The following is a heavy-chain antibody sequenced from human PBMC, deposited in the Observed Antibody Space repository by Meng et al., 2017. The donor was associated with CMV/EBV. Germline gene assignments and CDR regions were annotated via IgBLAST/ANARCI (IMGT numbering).Heavy chain of an antibody. V-gene: IGHV4-59*12. CDR2: IYYSGST. CDR1: GGSISSYY. Sequence: SETLSLTCTVSGGSISSYYWSWIRQPPGKGLEWIGYIYYSGSTNYNPSLKSRVTISVDTSKNQFSLKLSSVTAADTAVYYCARERGRTMVRGVPHGMDVWGQGTTVTVSS. J-gene: IGHJ6*02. CDR3: ARERGRTMVRGVPHGMDV. D-gene: IGHD3-10*01.